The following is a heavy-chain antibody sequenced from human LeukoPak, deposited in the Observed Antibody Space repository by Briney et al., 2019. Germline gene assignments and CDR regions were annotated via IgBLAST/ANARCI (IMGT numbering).Heavy chain of an antibody. J-gene: IGHJ6*03. CDR3: ARPGKKGLYYYSMDV. CDR1: GYSISSGYY. V-gene: IGHV4-38-2*01. Sequence: SETLSLTCAVSGYSISSGYYWGWIRQPPGKGLEWIGSIYHSGSTYYNPSLKSRVTISVDTSKNQFSLKLSSVTAADTAVYYCARPGKKGLYYYSMDVWGKGTTVTVSS. CDR2: IYHSGST.